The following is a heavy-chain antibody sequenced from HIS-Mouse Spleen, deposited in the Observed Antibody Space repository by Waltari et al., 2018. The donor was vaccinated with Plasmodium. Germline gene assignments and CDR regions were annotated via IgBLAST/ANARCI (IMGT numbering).Heavy chain of an antibody. CDR2: ISYDGSNK. Sequence: QVQLVEYGGGVVQPGRSRRLSWSASGFTLSPYGMHGVRQARGKGLEWVAVISYDGSNKYYADSVKGRFTISRDNSKNTLYLQMNSLRAEDTAVYYCAKDRRSSSWYVDYWGQGTLVTVSS. CDR3: AKDRRSSSWYVDY. CDR1: GFTLSPYG. J-gene: IGHJ4*02. D-gene: IGHD6-13*01. V-gene: IGHV3-30*18.